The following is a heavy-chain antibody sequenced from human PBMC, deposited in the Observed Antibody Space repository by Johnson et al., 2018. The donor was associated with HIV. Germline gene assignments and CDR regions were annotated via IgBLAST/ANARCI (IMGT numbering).Heavy chain of an antibody. Sequence: QVQLMESGGGVVQPGRSLRLSCAASGFTFSSYTMHWVRQAPGKGLEWVAVISYDGSNKYYADSVKGRFTISRDNSKNTLYLQMNSLRAEDTAVYYCARALVVYARDAFVFWGQGTMVTVSS. CDR1: GFTFSSYT. V-gene: IGHV3-30*04. CDR2: ISYDGSNK. J-gene: IGHJ3*01. CDR3: ARALVVYARDAFVF. D-gene: IGHD2-8*02.